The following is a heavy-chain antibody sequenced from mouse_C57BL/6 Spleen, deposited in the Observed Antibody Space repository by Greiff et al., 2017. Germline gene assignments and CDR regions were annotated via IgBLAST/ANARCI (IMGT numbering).Heavy chain of an antibody. V-gene: IGHV1-82*01. CDR1: GYAFSSSW. D-gene: IGHD2-2*01. CDR2: IYPGDGDT. Sequence: VQVVESGPELVRPGASVKISCKASGYAFSSSWMNWVKQRPGKGLEWIGRIYPGDGDTNYNGKFKGKATLTADKSSSTAYMQLSSLTSEDSAVYFCARRGLVYAMDYWGQGTSVTVSS. CDR3: ARRGLVYAMDY. J-gene: IGHJ4*01.